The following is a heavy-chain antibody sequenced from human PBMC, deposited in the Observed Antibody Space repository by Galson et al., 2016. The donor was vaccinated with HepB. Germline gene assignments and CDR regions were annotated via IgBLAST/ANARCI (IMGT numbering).Heavy chain of an antibody. V-gene: IGHV3-33*03. CDR1: GFTFSSYG. CDR3: AKGGELRGVYYYYGMDV. CDR2: IWYDGSNK. Sequence: SLRLSCAASGFTFSSYGMHWVRQAPGKGLERVAVIWYDGSNKYYADSVKGRFTISRDNSKNTLYMQMNSLRAEDTAVYYCAKGGELRGVYYYYGMDVWGQGTTVTVSS. D-gene: IGHD1-26*01. J-gene: IGHJ6*02.